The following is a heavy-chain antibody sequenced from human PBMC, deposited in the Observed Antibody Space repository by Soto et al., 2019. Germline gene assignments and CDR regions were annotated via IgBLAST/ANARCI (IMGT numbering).Heavy chain of an antibody. CDR3: ARGKGNYDILTGYYDIYFDY. D-gene: IGHD3-9*01. V-gene: IGHV1-69*01. CDR2: IIPIFGTA. J-gene: IGHJ4*02. Sequence: QVQLVQSGAEVKKPGSSVKVSCKASGGTFSSYAISWVRQAPGQVLEWMGGIIPIFGTAKYAQKFQGRVTINAEESTSTAYMELSSLRSEDTAVYYCARGKGNYDILTGYYDIYFDYWGQGTLVTVSS. CDR1: GGTFSSYA.